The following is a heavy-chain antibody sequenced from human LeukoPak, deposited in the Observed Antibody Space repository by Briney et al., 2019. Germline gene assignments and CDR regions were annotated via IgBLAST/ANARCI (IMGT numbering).Heavy chain of an antibody. Sequence: GASVKVSCKASGYTFTGYYMHWVRQAPGQGLEWMGWINPNSGGTNYAQKFQGRVTITRNTSISTAYMELSSLRSEDTAVYYCATDLLPYSSVDYWGQGTLVTVSS. D-gene: IGHD6-19*01. V-gene: IGHV1-2*02. CDR1: GYTFTGYY. J-gene: IGHJ4*02. CDR3: ATDLLPYSSVDY. CDR2: INPNSGGT.